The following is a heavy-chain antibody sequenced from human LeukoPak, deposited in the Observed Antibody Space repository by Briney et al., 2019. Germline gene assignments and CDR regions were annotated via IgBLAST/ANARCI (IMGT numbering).Heavy chain of an antibody. CDR2: ISYDGSNK. Sequence: GGSLRLSCAASGFTFSSYGMHWVRQAPGKGLEWVAVISYDGSNKYYADSVKGQFTISRDNSKNTLYLQMNSLRAEDTAVYYCAKGGSYGGDCYSPTGVPSYYYYYMDVWGKGTTVTVSS. V-gene: IGHV3-30*18. CDR3: AKGGSYGGDCYSPTGVPSYYYYYMDV. CDR1: GFTFSSYG. J-gene: IGHJ6*03. D-gene: IGHD2-21*02.